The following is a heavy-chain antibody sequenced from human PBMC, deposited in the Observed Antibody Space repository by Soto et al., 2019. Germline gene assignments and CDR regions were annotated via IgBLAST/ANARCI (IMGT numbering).Heavy chain of an antibody. V-gene: IGHV3-30-3*01. J-gene: IGHJ3*01. Sequence: QVQLVESGGGVVQPGRSLRLSCAASGFTFGSYFIHWLRQAPGKGLEWVAAMSYDGGIQYSTYSVKGRFTISRDNSKNTWSLQMFNLRPEDPAAYDWARVLVEVTINYGMDFWGQGTIVTVSS. CDR3: ARVLVEVTINYGMDF. D-gene: IGHD2-15*01. CDR2: MSYDGGIQ. CDR1: GFTFGSYF.